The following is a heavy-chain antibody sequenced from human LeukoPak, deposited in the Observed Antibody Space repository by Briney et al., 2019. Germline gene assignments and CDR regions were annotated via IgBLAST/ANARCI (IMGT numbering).Heavy chain of an antibody. Sequence: KSSETLSLTCAVYGGSFSGYYWSWIRQPPGKGLEWIGEINHSGSTNYNPSLKSRVTISVDTSKNQFSLKLSSVTAADTAVYYCARRLRYFDWLSNNYYYYMDVWGKGTTVTISS. V-gene: IGHV4-34*01. CDR2: INHSGST. CDR3: ARRLRYFDWLSNNYYYYMDV. CDR1: GGSFSGYY. D-gene: IGHD3-9*01. J-gene: IGHJ6*03.